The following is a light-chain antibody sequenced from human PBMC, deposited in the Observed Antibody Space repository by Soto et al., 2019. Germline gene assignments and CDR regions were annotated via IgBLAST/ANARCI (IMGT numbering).Light chain of an antibody. CDR3: QQYDNLPFT. V-gene: IGKV1-33*01. CDR2: DAS. CDR1: QAISNY. J-gene: IGKJ3*01. Sequence: DIQMTQSPSSLSASVGDRVTITCQARQAISNYLNWYQQKPGKAPKLLIYDASNLETGVPSRFSGSGSGTDFTFTISSMQPEDIATYYCQQYDNLPFTFGPGTKVDIK.